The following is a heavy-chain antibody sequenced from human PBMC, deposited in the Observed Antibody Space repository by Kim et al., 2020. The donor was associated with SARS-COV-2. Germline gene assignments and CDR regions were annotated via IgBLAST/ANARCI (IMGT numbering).Heavy chain of an antibody. D-gene: IGHD6-13*01. V-gene: IGHV4-61*02. J-gene: IGHJ5*02. CDR3: ARVRIAAAGDWFDP. CDR1: GGSISSGSYY. Sequence: SETLSLTCTVSGGSISSGSYYWSWIRQPAGKGLEWIGRIYTSGSTNYNPSLKSRVTISVDTSKNQFSLKLSSVTAADTAVYYCARVRIAAAGDWFDPWGQGTLVTVSS. CDR2: IYTSGST.